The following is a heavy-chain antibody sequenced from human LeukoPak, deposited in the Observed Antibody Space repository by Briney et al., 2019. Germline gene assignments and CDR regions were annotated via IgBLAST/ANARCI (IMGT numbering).Heavy chain of an antibody. CDR3: ARDGSTSPWYYYGMDV. J-gene: IGHJ6*02. Sequence: LPGGSLRLSCAASGFTFSSYAMHWVRQAPGKGLEWVAVISYDGSNKYYADSVKGRFTISRDNSKNTLYLQMNSLRAEDTAVYYCARDGSTSPWYYYGMDVWGQGTTVTVSS. D-gene: IGHD2-2*01. CDR1: GFTFSSYA. V-gene: IGHV3-30-3*01. CDR2: ISYDGSNK.